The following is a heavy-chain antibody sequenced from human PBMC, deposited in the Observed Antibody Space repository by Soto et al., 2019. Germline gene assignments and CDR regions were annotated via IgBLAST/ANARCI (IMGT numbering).Heavy chain of an antibody. Sequence: QVQLVQSGAEVKKPGSSVKVSCKASGDTFSTYTITWMRQAPGQGLEGMGGIIPSSATSNYAQKFKGRVRITADESTNTAYKDLRSRRSDDTAVYYCARKCLVVVPTTVNSDYDYDAVDVWGQGTTVTVSS. J-gene: IGHJ6*02. D-gene: IGHD6-19*01. V-gene: IGHV1-69*12. CDR2: IIPSSATS. CDR3: ARKCLVVVPTTVNSDYDYDAVDV. CDR1: GDTFSTYT.